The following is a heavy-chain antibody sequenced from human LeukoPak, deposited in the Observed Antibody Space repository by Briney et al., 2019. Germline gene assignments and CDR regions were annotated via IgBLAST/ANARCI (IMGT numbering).Heavy chain of an antibody. D-gene: IGHD3-9*01. Sequence: PSETLSLTCSVSGGSISSSSTYYWGWVLQPPGKGLEWIGSIYYSGSTYYNPSLKSRVTISVDTSKNQFSLRLSSVTAADTAVYYCARRVYYDILTGSYYFDYWGQGTRVTVSS. CDR3: ARRVYYDILTGSYYFDY. CDR2: IYYSGST. V-gene: IGHV4-39*01. CDR1: GGSISSSSTYY. J-gene: IGHJ4*02.